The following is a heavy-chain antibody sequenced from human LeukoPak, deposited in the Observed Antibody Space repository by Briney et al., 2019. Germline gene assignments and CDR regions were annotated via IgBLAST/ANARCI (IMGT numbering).Heavy chain of an antibody. V-gene: IGHV3-23*01. Sequence: GGSLRLSCAASGFTFSNFAMSWVRQVPEKGLEWVSTIRGGGAGAHYADSVKGRFTISRDNSRNTLYVEMNSLEAEDTAVYFCAKASYSYGNDAFDIWGQGTKVTVSS. CDR1: GFTFSNFA. J-gene: IGHJ3*02. D-gene: IGHD5-18*01. CDR2: IRGGGAGA. CDR3: AKASYSYGNDAFDI.